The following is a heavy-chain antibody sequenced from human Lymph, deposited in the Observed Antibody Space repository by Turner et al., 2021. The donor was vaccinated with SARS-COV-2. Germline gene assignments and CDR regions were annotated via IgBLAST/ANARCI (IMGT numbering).Heavy chain of an antibody. CDR1: VSTFSNYA. CDR2: SIPILGIA. D-gene: IGHD1-26*01. V-gene: IGHV1-69*04. J-gene: IGHJ5*02. Sequence: QVQLVQSWAEVKMPGCSVMVSCKASVSTFSNYAINWVRQAPGQGLGWMGRSIPILGIANYAQKFQGRVTITEDKSTRTAYMELSSLRSEDTAVYYCARGRLDSFGGGYYSWFDPWGQGTLVTVSS. CDR3: ARGRLDSFGGGYYSWFDP.